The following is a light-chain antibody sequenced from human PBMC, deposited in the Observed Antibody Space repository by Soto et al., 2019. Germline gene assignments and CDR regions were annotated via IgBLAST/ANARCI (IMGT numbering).Light chain of an antibody. CDR3: QQYNR. CDR2: DAS. J-gene: IGKJ1*01. Sequence: DIQMTQSPSTLSASVGDRVTITCRASQSISSWLAWYQQKPGKAPKLLIYDASSLESGVPSRFSGSGSGTKFTLTISSLQPDDFATYYCQQYNRFGQGTXVDIK. V-gene: IGKV1-5*01. CDR1: QSISSW.